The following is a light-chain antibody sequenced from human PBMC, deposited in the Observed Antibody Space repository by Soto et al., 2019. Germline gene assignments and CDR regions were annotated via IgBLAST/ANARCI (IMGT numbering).Light chain of an antibody. J-gene: IGKJ1*01. CDR2: TAS. V-gene: IGKV1-6*01. Sequence: AIQLTQSPSSLSASVGDRVTMTCRASQAIRSALGWYQQKPGKVPKLLIYTASTLQSGVPSRFSGSGSGTDFTLTISSLQPDDVATYYCLLYNGYFWAFGQGTKVDIK. CDR3: LLYNGYFWA. CDR1: QAIRSA.